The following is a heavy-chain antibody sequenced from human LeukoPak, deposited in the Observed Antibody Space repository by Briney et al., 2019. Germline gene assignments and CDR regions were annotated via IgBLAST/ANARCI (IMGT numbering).Heavy chain of an antibody. V-gene: IGHV4-39*01. Sequence: SETLSLTCTVSGGSISSSSYYWGWIRQPPGKGLEWIGEINHSGSTNYNPSLKSRVTISVDTSKNQFSLKLSSVTAADTAVYYCARQLKGYYGSGSHIRPLDYWGQGTLVTVSS. D-gene: IGHD3-10*01. CDR3: ARQLKGYYGSGSHIRPLDY. CDR1: GGSISSSSYY. J-gene: IGHJ4*02. CDR2: INHSGST.